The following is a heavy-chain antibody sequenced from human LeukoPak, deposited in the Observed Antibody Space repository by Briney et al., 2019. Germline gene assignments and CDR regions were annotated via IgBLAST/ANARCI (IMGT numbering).Heavy chain of an antibody. Sequence: PGGSLRLSCAASGFTFSSYSMNWVRQAPGKGLEWVSYISSSSSTIYYADSVKGRFTISRDNAKNSLYLQMNSLRDEDTAVYYCARVPGTATWWIWFDPWGQGTLVTVSS. J-gene: IGHJ5*02. CDR3: ARVPGTATWWIWFDP. D-gene: IGHD2-15*01. CDR1: GFTFSSYS. V-gene: IGHV3-48*02. CDR2: ISSSSSTI.